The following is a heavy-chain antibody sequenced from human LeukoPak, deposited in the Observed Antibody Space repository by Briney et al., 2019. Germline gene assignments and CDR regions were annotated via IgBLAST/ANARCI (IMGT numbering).Heavy chain of an antibody. J-gene: IGHJ4*02. CDR2: IIPIFGTT. Sequence: ASVKVSCKASGGTLSSHAISWVRQAPGQGLEWMGGIIPIFGTTNYAQKFQGRVTISADESTNTAYMESSSLRSEDTAVYYCARDLVPYGSGNSMGDWGQGTLVTVSS. CDR1: GGTLSSHA. V-gene: IGHV1-69*13. CDR3: ARDLVPYGSGNSMGD. D-gene: IGHD3-10*01.